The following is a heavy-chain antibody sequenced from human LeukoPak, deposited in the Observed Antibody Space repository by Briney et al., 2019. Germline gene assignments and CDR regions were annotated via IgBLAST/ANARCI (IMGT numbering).Heavy chain of an antibody. CDR1: GGSISGYY. D-gene: IGHD2-8*01. V-gene: IGHV4-59*08. J-gene: IGHJ4*02. CDR3: ARHFCSNNICQQFGY. Sequence: SETLSLTCTVSGGSISGYYWSWIRHSPGRGLEWVGYVDYSGISRYNAPPKSRVTISVATYKNQLSLKLSSVTAADAAIYYCARHFCSNNICQQFGYWGEGTLVTVSS. CDR2: VDYSGIS.